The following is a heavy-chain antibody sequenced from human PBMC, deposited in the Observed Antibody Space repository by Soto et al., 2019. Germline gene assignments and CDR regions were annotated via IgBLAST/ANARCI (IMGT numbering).Heavy chain of an antibody. J-gene: IGHJ4*02. CDR1: GYTFISNW. D-gene: IGHD3-16*01. V-gene: IGHV5-51*01. CDR3: ARTFGGHLYSFDF. Sequence: GESLKISCKGSGYTFISNWIGWVRQMPGKGLEWMGIIYPGDSETRYSPSFQGQVTISADKSINTAYLQWSSLKASDTAIYYCARTFGGHLYSFDFWGQGTLVTVSS. CDR2: IYPGDSET.